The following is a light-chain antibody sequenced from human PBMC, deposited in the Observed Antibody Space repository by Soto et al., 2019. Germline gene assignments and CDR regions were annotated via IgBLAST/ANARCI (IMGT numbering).Light chain of an antibody. J-gene: IGLJ2*01. CDR3: QSYDSTKVV. V-gene: IGLV6-57*04. Sequence: NCMLTQPHSVSESPGKTVTISCTRGSGSIASNYVQWYPQRPGSAPTTVIFDDDQRRSGVPDRFSGSIDSSSNSASLTISGLTTEDEADYYCQSYDSTKVVFVGGTKVTVL. CDR2: DDD. CDR1: SGSIASNY.